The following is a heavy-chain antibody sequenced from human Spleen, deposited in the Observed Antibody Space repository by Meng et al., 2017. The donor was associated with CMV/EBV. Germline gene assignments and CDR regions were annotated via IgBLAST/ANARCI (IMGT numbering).Heavy chain of an antibody. CDR2: VNANSGAK. D-gene: IGHD2-15*01. CDR3: ARTGRKLLNYYYYYGMDV. J-gene: IGHJ6*02. Sequence: ASVKVSCKASGYTFTGYYMNWVRQAPGQGLEWMGWVNANSGAKDYAQKFQGRVTMTRDTSISTAYMELSRLRSDDTAVYYCARTGRKLLNYYYYYGMDVWGQGTTVTVSS. V-gene: IGHV1-2*02. CDR1: GYTFTGYY.